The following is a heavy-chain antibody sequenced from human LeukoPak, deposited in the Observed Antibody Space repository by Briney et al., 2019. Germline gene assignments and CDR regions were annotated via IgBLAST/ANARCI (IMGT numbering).Heavy chain of an antibody. CDR1: GGSISSGSYD. V-gene: IGHV4-61*02. Sequence: PSQTLSLTCTVSGGSISSGSYDWSWIRQPAGKGLEWIGRIYTSGSTNYNPSLKSRVTISVDTSKNQFSLKLSSVTAADTAVYYCARDPAPGRYYFDYWGQGTLVTVSS. CDR3: ARDPAPGRYYFDY. J-gene: IGHJ4*02. CDR2: IYTSGST.